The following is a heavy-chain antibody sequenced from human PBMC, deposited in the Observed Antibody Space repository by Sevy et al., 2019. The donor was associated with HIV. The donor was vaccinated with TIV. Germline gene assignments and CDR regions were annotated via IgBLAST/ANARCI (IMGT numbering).Heavy chain of an antibody. J-gene: IGHJ6*02. CDR3: ANSRGRYEGSSWLYYEYIMDV. D-gene: IGHD6-13*01. V-gene: IGHV3-30*18. CDR1: GFTFSRYG. Sequence: GGSLRLSCAAAGFTFSRYGMHWARQAPGKGLEWVAVISKDGSDKEYADSVKGQFTVSRDNSKDTVYLQMNSLRLDDTAVYYCANSRGRYEGSSWLYYEYIMDVWGQGTTVTVSS. CDR2: ISKDGSDK.